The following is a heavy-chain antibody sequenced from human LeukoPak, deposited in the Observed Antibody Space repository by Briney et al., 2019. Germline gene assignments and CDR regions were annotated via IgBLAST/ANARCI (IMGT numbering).Heavy chain of an antibody. CDR2: IYYSGNT. CDR3: ARSSEGRYYYDSSGHSYFYYYMDV. V-gene: IGHV4-39*01. D-gene: IGHD3-22*01. Sequence: PSETLSLTCTVSGVSISSSNSYWGWIRQPPGKGLEWIGSIYYSGNTYYNASLKSQVSISIDTSKNQFSLRLTSVTAADTAVYYCARSSEGRYYYDSSGHSYFYYYMDVWGKGTTVTISS. CDR1: GVSISSSNSY. J-gene: IGHJ6*03.